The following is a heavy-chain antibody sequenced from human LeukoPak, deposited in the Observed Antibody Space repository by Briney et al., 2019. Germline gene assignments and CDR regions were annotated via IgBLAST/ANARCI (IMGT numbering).Heavy chain of an antibody. Sequence: GGSLRLSCAASGFTFSSYSMNWVRQAPGKGLEWVSSISSSSSYIYYADSVKGRFTISRDNAKNSLYLQMNSLRAEDTAVYYCARDQGEVETIAAAGPPGDWGQGTLVTVSS. J-gene: IGHJ4*02. D-gene: IGHD6-13*01. CDR1: GFTFSSYS. CDR2: ISSSSSYI. V-gene: IGHV3-21*01. CDR3: ARDQGEVETIAAAGPPGD.